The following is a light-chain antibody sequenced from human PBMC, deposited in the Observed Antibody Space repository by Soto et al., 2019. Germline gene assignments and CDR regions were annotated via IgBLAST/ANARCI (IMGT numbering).Light chain of an antibody. CDR2: ENN. Sequence: QSVLTQPPSASGTPGQTVTISCSGSSYNIATYSVYWYQQLPGTAPKLLIYENNQRPSGVPDRFSGSKSDTSASLAIAGLRSGDEADYYCAAWDDSLTVLFGGGTKLTVL. J-gene: IGLJ3*02. CDR3: AAWDDSLTVL. CDR1: SYNIATYS. V-gene: IGLV1-47*01.